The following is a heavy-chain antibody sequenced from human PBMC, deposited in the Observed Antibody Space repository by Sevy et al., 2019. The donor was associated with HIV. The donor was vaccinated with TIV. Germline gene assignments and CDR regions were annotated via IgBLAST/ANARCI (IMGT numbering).Heavy chain of an antibody. Sequence: GGSLRLSCAASGFTFSNYGIHWVRQAPGKGLEWVAVTWYDGNNKNYTDSVKGRLHISRDNSKKTLYLQVNSLRAEDTAVYYCAREPLRYCSSTSCYEWDYYYYGMDVWGQGTTVTVSS. CDR3: AREPLRYCSSTSCYEWDYYYYGMDV. D-gene: IGHD2-2*01. CDR2: TWYDGNNK. V-gene: IGHV3-33*01. CDR1: GFTFSNYG. J-gene: IGHJ6*02.